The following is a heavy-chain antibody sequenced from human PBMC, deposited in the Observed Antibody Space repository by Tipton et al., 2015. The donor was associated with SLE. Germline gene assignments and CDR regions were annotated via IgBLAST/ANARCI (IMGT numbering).Heavy chain of an antibody. Sequence: TLSLTCAVYGGSFSGNFWSWMRQSPGRGLEWIGEINHSGTTAYNPSLKSRVTIFLDTSKNQFSLKVRSVTAADTAVYYCVSGAVPGAMDVWGQGTTVPVSS. CDR1: GGSFSGNF. J-gene: IGHJ6*02. CDR2: INHSGTT. D-gene: IGHD2-2*01. V-gene: IGHV4-34*01. CDR3: VSGAVPGAMDV.